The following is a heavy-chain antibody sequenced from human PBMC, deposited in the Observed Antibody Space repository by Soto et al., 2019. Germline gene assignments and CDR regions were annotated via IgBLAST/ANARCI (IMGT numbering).Heavy chain of an antibody. D-gene: IGHD2-15*01. V-gene: IGHV1-69*13. CDR1: GGTFSSYA. Sequence: ASVKVSCKASGGTFSSYAIGRVRQAPGQGLEWMGGIIPIFGTANYAQKFQGRVTITADESTSTAYMELSSLRSEDTAVYYCARLRWYYGMDVWGQGTTVTVSS. CDR2: IIPIFGTA. CDR3: ARLRWYYGMDV. J-gene: IGHJ6*02.